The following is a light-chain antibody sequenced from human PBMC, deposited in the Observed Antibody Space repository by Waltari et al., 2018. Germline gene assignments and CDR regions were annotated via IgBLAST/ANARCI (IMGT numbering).Light chain of an antibody. CDR3: SSYAGSSKGV. CDR1: SSDVGNYKR. J-gene: IGLJ2*01. CDR2: AVS. V-gene: IGLV2-23*02. Sequence: QSALTQPAPVSGSPGQSITISCTGTSSDVGNYKRVSWYQQHPGKAPKLMIYAVSKPPSGVSDRFSGSKSGDMASLTISGLQPEDEAEYFCSSYAGSSKGVFGGGTKVTVL.